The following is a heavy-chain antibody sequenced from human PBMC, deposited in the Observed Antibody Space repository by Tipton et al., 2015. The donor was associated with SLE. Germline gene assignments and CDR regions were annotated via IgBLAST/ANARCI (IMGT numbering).Heavy chain of an antibody. V-gene: IGHV4-59*01. CDR1: GGSISSYY. CDR3: ARFAVGLTISFDP. CDR2: IYYSGST. D-gene: IGHD3-3*01. Sequence: GLVKPSETLSLTCTVSGGSISSYYWSWIRQPPGKGLEWIGYIYYSGSTNYNPSLKSRVTISVDTSKNQFSLKLSSVTAADTAVYYCARFAVGLTISFDPWGQGTLVTVSS. J-gene: IGHJ5*02.